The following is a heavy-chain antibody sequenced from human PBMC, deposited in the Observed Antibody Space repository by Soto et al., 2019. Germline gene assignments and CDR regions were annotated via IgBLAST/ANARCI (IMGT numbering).Heavy chain of an antibody. CDR1: GVXVGISV. CDR3: ARDMIGDILPTYYKVYYYAMDV. V-gene: IGHV3-33*01. D-gene: IGHD3-9*01. CDR2: IWYDGSDE. Sequence: CLGLACASSGVXVGISVVDVSCQAQGKGLEWVTLIWYDGSDEYYADSVKGRFTISRDNSKNTLYLQMNSLRVEDTALYYCARDMIGDILPTYYKVYYYAMDVWGQGTTVIVSS. J-gene: IGHJ6*02.